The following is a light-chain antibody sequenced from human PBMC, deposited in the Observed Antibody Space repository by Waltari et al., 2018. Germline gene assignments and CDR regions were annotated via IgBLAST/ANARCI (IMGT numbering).Light chain of an antibody. CDR2: DVS. J-gene: IGLJ2*01. V-gene: IGLV2-11*01. CDR3: CSYAGSHVL. Sequence: QSALTQPRSVSGSPGQSVTISCTGTSSDIGANYAFVSWYQQHPGKAPKPVIYDVSVRPLGVPGRFACSKSGNTASLTISGLQSEDEAEYYCCSYAGSHVLLGGGTKLTVL. CDR1: SSDIGANYAF.